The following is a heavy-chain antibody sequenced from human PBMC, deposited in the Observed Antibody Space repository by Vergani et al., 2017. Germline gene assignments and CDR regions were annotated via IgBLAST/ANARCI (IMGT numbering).Heavy chain of an antibody. D-gene: IGHD3-9*01. CDR3: AGDFGGENYDILTGYYIIEGYFDC. CDR1: GFPFSSYA. J-gene: IGHJ4*02. CDR2: ISYDGSNK. V-gene: IGHV3-30*01. Sequence: QVQLVESGGGVVQPGRSLRLSCAASGFPFSSYAMHWVRQAPGKGLEWVAVISYDGSNKYYADSVKGRFTISRDNSKNTLYRQMNSLRAEDTAVYYCAGDFGGENYDILTGYYIIEGYFDCWGQGTLVTVSS.